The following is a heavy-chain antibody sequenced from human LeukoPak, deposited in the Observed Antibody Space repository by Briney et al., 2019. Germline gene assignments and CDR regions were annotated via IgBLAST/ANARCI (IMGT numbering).Heavy chain of an antibody. Sequence: PSETLSLTCTVSGGSISSYYWSWIRQPPGKGLEWIGYIYYSGSTNYNPSLKSRVTISVDTSKNQFSLKLSSVTAADTAVYYCARGAAVAANAFDIWGQGTMVTVSS. D-gene: IGHD6-19*01. V-gene: IGHV4-59*01. J-gene: IGHJ3*02. CDR3: ARGAAVAANAFDI. CDR2: IYYSGST. CDR1: GGSISSYY.